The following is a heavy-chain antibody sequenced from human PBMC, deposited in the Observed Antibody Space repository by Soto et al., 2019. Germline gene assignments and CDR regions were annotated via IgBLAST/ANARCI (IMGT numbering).Heavy chain of an antibody. CDR3: ARRGYCSGGSCHTPMDY. V-gene: IGHV4-59*08. CDR2: IYYSGST. Sequence: SDTLSLTCTVPGDSISSYYWSWIRHPPGKGLEWIGYIYYSGSTNYNPSLKSQVTISVDTSKNQFSLKLSSVTAADTAVYYCARRGYCSGGSCHTPMDYWGQGTLVTVS. D-gene: IGHD2-15*01. CDR1: GDSISSYY. J-gene: IGHJ4*02.